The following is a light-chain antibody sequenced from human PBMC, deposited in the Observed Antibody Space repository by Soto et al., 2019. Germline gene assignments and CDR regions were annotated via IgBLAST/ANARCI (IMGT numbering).Light chain of an antibody. CDR2: DAT. J-gene: IGKJ4*01. CDR1: HPININ. CDR3: QHYQRYPPS. V-gene: IGKV1-16*01. Sequence: DIQMTQSPSSLSASVGDRVTITCRASHPININLVWFQQKPGKAPKSLIYDATHLQSGVPSRFSGSGGGTDFSLTISSLQPEDVATYYCQHYQRYPPSFGGGTKVDIK.